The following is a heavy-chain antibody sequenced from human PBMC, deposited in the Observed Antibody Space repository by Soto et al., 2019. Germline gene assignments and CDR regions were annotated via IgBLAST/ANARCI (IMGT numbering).Heavy chain of an antibody. D-gene: IGHD2-21*01. CDR3: ARDAAGDSPKGFDS. CDR1: GFTFSSYW. J-gene: IGHJ5*01. V-gene: IGHV3-7*01. CDR2: IKQDGTKT. Sequence: GGSLRLSCAASGFTFSSYWMSWVRQAPGKGPEWVANIKQDGTKTYYVESVRGRFTISRDNAKDSLYLQMNNLRAEDTAVYYCARDAAGDSPKGFDSWGQGTLVTVSS.